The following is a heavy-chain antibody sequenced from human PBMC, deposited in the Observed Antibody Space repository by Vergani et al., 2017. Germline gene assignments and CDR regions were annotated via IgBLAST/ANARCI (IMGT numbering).Heavy chain of an antibody. CDR1: GYTFTGYY. CDR3: ARDQFPYTVTTLGDY. J-gene: IGHJ4*02. D-gene: IGHD4-11*01. CDR2: INPNSGGT. Sequence: QVQLVQSGAEVKKPGASVKVSCKASGYTFTGYYMHWVRQAPGQGLAWMGWINPNSGGTNYAQTFQGRVTMTRDTSSSTAYMELSRLRSDDTAVYYCARDQFPYTVTTLGDYWGQGTLVTVSS. V-gene: IGHV1-2*02.